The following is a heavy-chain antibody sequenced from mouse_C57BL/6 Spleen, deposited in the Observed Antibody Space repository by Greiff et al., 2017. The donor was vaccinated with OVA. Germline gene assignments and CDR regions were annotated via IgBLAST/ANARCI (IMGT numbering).Heavy chain of an antibody. V-gene: IGHV1-54*01. CDR3: ARGGVVDFYYFDY. CDR2: INPGSGGT. D-gene: IGHD1-1*01. J-gene: IGHJ2*01. Sequence: VKVVESGAELVRPGTSVKVSCKASGYAFTNYLIEWVKQRPGQGLEWIGVINPGSGGTNYNEKFKGKATLTADKSSSTAYMQLSSLTSEDSAVYFCARGGVVDFYYFDYWGQGTTLTVSS. CDR1: GYAFTNYL.